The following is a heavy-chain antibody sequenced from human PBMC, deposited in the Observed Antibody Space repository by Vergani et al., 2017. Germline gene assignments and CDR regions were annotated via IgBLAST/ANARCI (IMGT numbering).Heavy chain of an antibody. CDR2: INPNSGAT. D-gene: IGHD6-13*01. J-gene: IGHJ5*02. CDR3: ARDRGSGSSSWSANANWFDP. V-gene: IGHV1-69*08. Sequence: QVQLVQSGAEVKKPGSSVKVSCKASGGTFSSYTISWVRQAPGQGLEWMGWINPNSGATNYAQKFQGRVTMTRDTSTSTAYMELSSLRSEDTAVYYCARDRGSGSSSWSANANWFDPWGQGTLVTVSS. CDR1: GGTFSSYT.